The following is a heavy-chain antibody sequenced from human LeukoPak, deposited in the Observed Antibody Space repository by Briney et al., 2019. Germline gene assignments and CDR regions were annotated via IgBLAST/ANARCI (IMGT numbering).Heavy chain of an antibody. CDR3: ARDRNDPWHSSSWHYGMDV. D-gene: IGHD6-13*01. J-gene: IGHJ6*02. Sequence: PGGSLRLSCAASGFSFSSFWMSWVRKAPGKGLEWVANINKDGSEKYYVDSVKGRFTISGDNAKNSLYLQMKSLRAEDTAVYYCARDRNDPWHSSSWHYGMDVWGQGATVTVSS. V-gene: IGHV3-7*01. CDR2: INKDGSEK. CDR1: GFSFSSFW.